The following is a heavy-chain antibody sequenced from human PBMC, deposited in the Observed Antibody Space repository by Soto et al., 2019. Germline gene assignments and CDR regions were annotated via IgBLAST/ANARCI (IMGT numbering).Heavy chain of an antibody. CDR2: ISYDGSNK. CDR3: ARSAWKQLVYYYYYGMEV. CDR1: GFTFSSYA. Sequence: PGGSLRLSCAASGFTFSSYAMHWVRQAPGKGLEWVAVISYDGSNKYYADSVKGRFTISRDNSKNTLYLQMNSLRAEDTAVYYCARSAWKQLVYYYYYGMEVWGQGNTVTVS. D-gene: IGHD6-6*01. J-gene: IGHJ6*02. V-gene: IGHV3-30-3*01.